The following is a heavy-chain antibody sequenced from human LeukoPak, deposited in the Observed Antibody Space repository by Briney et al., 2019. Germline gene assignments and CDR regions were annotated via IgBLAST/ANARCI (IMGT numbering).Heavy chain of an antibody. CDR3: AGGVLSDFDY. CDR2: ISSRSSYI. J-gene: IGHJ4*02. CDR1: GFTFSSYS. V-gene: IGHV3-21*01. D-gene: IGHD3-10*01. Sequence: GGSLRLSCAASGFTFSSYSMNWVRQAPGKGLEWVSSISSRSSYIYYADSVKGRFTISRDNAKNSLYLQMNSLRAEDTAVYYCAGGVLSDFDYWGQGTQVTVSS.